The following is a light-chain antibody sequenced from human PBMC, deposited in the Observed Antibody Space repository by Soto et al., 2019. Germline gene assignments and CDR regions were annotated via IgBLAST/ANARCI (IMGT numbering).Light chain of an antibody. CDR2: EVS. Sequence: QSALTQPPSASGSPGQSVTISCTGTSVDVGGYNYVSWYQQHPGKAPKLMISEVSKRPSGVPDRFSGSKSGNTASLTVSGLQAEDDADYYCSSFAGNNNLVFGGGTKLTVL. V-gene: IGLV2-8*01. CDR3: SSFAGNNNLV. J-gene: IGLJ2*01. CDR1: SVDVGGYNY.